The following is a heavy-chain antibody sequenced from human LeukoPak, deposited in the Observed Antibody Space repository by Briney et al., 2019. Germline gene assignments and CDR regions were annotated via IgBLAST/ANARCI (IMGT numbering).Heavy chain of an antibody. J-gene: IGHJ5*02. CDR1: GGSISSSSYS. D-gene: IGHD6-13*01. V-gene: IGHV4-39*07. Sequence: PSETLSLTCTVSGGSISSSSYSWGWIRQPPGKGLEWIGSIYYSGSTNYNPSLKSRVTISVDTSKNQFSLKLSSVTAADTAVYYCARMENIAPLYNWFDPWGQGTLVTVSS. CDR2: IYYSGST. CDR3: ARMENIAPLYNWFDP.